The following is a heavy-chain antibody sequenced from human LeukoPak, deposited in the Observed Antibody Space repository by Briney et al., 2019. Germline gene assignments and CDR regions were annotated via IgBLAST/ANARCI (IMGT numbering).Heavy chain of an antibody. D-gene: IGHD6-19*01. CDR2: ISWNSGSI. Sequence: GGSLRLSCAASGFTFDDYAMHWVRQAPGKGLEWVSGISWNSGSIGYADSVKGRFTISRDNAKNSLYLQMNSLRAEDMALYYCAKDSASSGWGIDYWGQGTLVTVSS. CDR1: GFTFDDYA. CDR3: AKDSASSGWGIDY. V-gene: IGHV3-9*03. J-gene: IGHJ4*02.